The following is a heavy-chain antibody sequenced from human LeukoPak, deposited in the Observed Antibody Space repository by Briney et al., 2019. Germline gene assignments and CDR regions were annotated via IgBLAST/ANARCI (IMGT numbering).Heavy chain of an antibody. CDR2: IYYSGTT. Sequence: PSETLSLTCTVSGGPISSSSYYWGWIRQPPGKGLEWIGSIYYSGTTYYNPSLKSRVTMSVDTSKNQFSLKPSSVTASDTSVYYCARHVRSSGWYVDNWFDPWGQGTLVTVSS. CDR1: GGPISSSSYY. CDR3: ARHVRSSGWYVDNWFDP. D-gene: IGHD6-19*01. V-gene: IGHV4-39*01. J-gene: IGHJ5*02.